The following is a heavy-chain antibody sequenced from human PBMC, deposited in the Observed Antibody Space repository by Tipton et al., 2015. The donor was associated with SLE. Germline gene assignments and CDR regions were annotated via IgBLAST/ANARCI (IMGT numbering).Heavy chain of an antibody. D-gene: IGHD6-13*01. V-gene: IGHV4-4*02. J-gene: IGHJ4*02. Sequence: SLRLSCAVSGGSISSSNWWSWVRQPPGKGLEWIGEIYHSGSTNYNPSLKSRVTISVDKSKNQFSLKLSSVTAADTAVYYCAREGGSSSPFDYWGQGTLVTVSS. CDR1: GGSISSSNW. CDR2: IYHSGST. CDR3: AREGGSSSPFDY.